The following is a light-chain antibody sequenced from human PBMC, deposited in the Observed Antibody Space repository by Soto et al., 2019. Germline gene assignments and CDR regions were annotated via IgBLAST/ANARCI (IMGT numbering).Light chain of an antibody. Sequence: QSVLTQPASVSGSPGQSITISCTGTSSDAGNYNFVSWYQQHPGKAPKVIIYEDSTRPSGVSNRISGSKSGNTASLTISGLQAEDEADYYCCSYAGSSTSWVFGVGTKLTVL. CDR1: SSDAGNYNF. CDR3: CSYAGSSTSWV. J-gene: IGLJ3*02. CDR2: EDS. V-gene: IGLV2-23*01.